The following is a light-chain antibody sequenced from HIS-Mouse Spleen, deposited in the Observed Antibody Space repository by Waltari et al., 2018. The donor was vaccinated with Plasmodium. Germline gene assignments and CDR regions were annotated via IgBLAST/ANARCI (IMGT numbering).Light chain of an antibody. CDR2: QDS. V-gene: IGLV3-1*01. Sequence: SYELTQPPSVSVSPGQTARITCSGEKLGNQYACCSQQKPGQSPVPVIYQDSKRPSGIPVRFSGSNAGNTATLTISGTQAMDEADYYCQAWDSSTVVFGGGTKLTVL. CDR1: KLGNQY. CDR3: QAWDSSTVV. J-gene: IGLJ2*01.